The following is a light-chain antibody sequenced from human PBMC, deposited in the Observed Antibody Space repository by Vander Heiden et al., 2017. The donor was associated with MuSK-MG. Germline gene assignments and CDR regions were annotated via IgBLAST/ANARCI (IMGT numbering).Light chain of an antibody. CDR1: RSHLGSNY. J-gene: IGLJ2*01. CDR2: RNN. V-gene: IGLV1-47*01. Sequence: QSVLTQPPSASGTPGQTVPIACSGSRSHLGSNYVYWYQQLPGTAPKLLIYRNNQRPSGVPDLFSGSKSGTSASLAISGLRSEDEADYYCAAWDDSLSGVVFGGGTKLTVL. CDR3: AAWDDSLSGVV.